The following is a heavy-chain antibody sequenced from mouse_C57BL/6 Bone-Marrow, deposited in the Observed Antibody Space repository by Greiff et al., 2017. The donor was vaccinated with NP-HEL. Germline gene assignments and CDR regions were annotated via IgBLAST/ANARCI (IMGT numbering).Heavy chain of an antibody. CDR1: GYTFTDYE. V-gene: IGHV1-15*01. CDR2: IDPETGGT. CDR3: NRPIYYYYFDY. D-gene: IGHD2-1*01. J-gene: IGHJ2*01. Sequence: VQLQQSGAELVRPGASVTLSCKASGYTFTDYEMHWVKQTPVQGLEWIGAIDPETGGTAYNQKFKGKAILTADKSSSTAYMELRSLTSEDSAVYYCNRPIYYYYFDYWGQGTTLTVSS.